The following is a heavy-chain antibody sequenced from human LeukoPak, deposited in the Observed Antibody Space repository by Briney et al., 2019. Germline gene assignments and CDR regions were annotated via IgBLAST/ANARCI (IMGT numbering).Heavy chain of an antibody. CDR3: AKDNVIQGYYHMDV. CDR1: GFTFDDYA. D-gene: IGHD5-18*01. CDR2: ISWDGGST. J-gene: IGHJ6*03. Sequence: GGSLRLSCAASGFTFDDYAIHWVRQAPGKGLEWVSLISWDGGSTYYADSVKGRFTISRDNSKNSLYLQMNSLRAEDTALYYCAKDNVIQGYYHMDVWGKGTTVTVSS. V-gene: IGHV3-43D*03.